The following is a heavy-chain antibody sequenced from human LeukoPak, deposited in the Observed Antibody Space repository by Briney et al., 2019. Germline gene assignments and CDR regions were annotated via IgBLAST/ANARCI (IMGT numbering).Heavy chain of an antibody. V-gene: IGHV3-49*04. D-gene: IGHD2-15*01. CDR1: GFTFGDYA. Sequence: GGSLRLSCTASGFTFGDYAMSWVRQAPGKGLEWVGFIRSKAYGGTTEYAASVKGRFTISRDDSKSIAYLQMNSLKTEDTAVYYCTRVELLRLYYYYYYYMDVWGKGTTVTISS. CDR3: TRVELLRLYYYYYYYMDV. CDR2: IRSKAYGGTT. J-gene: IGHJ6*03.